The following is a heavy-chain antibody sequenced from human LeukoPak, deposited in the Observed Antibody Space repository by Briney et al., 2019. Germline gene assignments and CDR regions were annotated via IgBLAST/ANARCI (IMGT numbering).Heavy chain of an antibody. CDR1: GFTFDDYA. Sequence: PGGSLRLSCAASGFTFDDYAMHWVRQAPGKGLEWVSLISWDGGSTYYADSVKGRFSISRDNSENSLYLQMNSLRAEDTALYYCAKTLCSYGPPEDYWGQGTLVTVSS. CDR2: ISWDGGST. D-gene: IGHD1-26*01. V-gene: IGHV3-43D*03. J-gene: IGHJ4*02. CDR3: AKTLCSYGPPEDY.